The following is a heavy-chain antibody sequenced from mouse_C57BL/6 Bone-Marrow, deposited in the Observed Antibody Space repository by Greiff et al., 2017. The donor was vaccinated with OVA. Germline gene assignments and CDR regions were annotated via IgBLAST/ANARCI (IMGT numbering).Heavy chain of an antibody. J-gene: IGHJ2*01. CDR1: GYTFTSYG. V-gene: IGHV1-7*01. CDR3: ARWSVP. D-gene: IGHD5-1*01. CDR2: INPGSGNT. Sequence: QVQLKESGAELAKPGASVKLSCKASGYTFTSYGMHWVNQRPGQGLEWIGYINPGSGNTKYNQKFKDKATWPADKTPSTAYMQLSSLKYEASAVYYCARWSVPWGQGTTLTVSS.